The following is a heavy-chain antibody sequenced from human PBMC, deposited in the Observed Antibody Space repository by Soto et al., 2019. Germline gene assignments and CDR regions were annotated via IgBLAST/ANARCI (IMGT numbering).Heavy chain of an antibody. CDR2: ISSSSSTI. Sequence: GGSLRLSCAASGFTFSSYSMNWVRQAPGKGLEWVSYISSSSSTIYYADSVRGRFTISRDNAKNSLYLQMNSLRAEDTAVYYCARDRSGYDFNWFDPWGQGTLVTVSS. CDR3: ARDRSGYDFNWFDP. D-gene: IGHD5-12*01. J-gene: IGHJ5*02. CDR1: GFTFSSYS. V-gene: IGHV3-48*01.